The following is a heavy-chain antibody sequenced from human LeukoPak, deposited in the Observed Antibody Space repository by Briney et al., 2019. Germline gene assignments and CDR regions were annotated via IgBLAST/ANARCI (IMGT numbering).Heavy chain of an antibody. CDR1: GYTFTGYY. Sequence: ASVKVSCKASGYTFTGYYMHWVRQAPGQGLEWMGWINPNSGGTKYAQKFQGRVTMTRNTSISTAYMELSSLRSEDTAVYYCARGLNYYDSSGYYGEGFDYWGQGTLVTVSS. V-gene: IGHV1-2*02. D-gene: IGHD3-22*01. CDR3: ARGLNYYDSSGYYGEGFDY. J-gene: IGHJ4*02. CDR2: INPNSGGT.